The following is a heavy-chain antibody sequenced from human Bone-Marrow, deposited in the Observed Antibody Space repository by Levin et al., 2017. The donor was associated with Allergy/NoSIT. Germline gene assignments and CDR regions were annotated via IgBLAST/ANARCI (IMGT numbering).Heavy chain of an antibody. J-gene: IGHJ4*02. D-gene: IGHD1-26*01. CDR3: ATWDLHRSDRDY. CDR2: ISNSGGST. Sequence: PGGSLRLSCAASGITFGSFEMNWVRQAPGKGLEWVSFISNSGGSTYYADSVKGRFTVSRDNAKNSLYLQMNSLRAEDTAVYYCATWDLHRSDRDYWGQGTLVTVSS. CDR1: GITFGSFE. V-gene: IGHV3-48*03.